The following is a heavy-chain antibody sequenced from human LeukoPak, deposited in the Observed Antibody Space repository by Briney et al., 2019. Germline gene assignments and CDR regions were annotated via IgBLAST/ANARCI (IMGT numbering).Heavy chain of an antibody. V-gene: IGHV3-7*03. Sequence: GGSLRLSCAASGFTFSSYWMSWVRQTPGRGLEWVANIEQDGSEKNYVDSVKGRFTISRDNAKNSLYLQMNSLRAEDTAVYYCARRSGKRGVRVDYWGQGTLVTVSS. D-gene: IGHD3-10*01. J-gene: IGHJ4*02. CDR2: IEQDGSEK. CDR3: ARRSGKRGVRVDY. CDR1: GFTFSSYW.